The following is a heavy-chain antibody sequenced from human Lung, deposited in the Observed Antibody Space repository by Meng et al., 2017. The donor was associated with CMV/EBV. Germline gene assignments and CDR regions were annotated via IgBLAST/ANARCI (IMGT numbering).Heavy chain of an antibody. CDR3: ARGVGSYDFWSAYSYYYGLDV. Sequence: GESXKISCTASGFTFSDYSMNWVRQAPGKGLEWVSSISSSDYIYYADSVRGRFTISRDNAKHSLYLQMNSLRAEDTAVYYCARGVGSYDFWSAYSYYYGLDVXGQGXTVTVSS. V-gene: IGHV3-21*01. CDR2: ISSSDYI. CDR1: GFTFSDYS. D-gene: IGHD3-3*01. J-gene: IGHJ6*02.